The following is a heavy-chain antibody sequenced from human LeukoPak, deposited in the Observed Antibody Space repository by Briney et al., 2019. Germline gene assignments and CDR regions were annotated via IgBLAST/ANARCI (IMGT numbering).Heavy chain of an antibody. CDR2: INHSGST. Sequence: PSETLSLTCAVYGGSFSGYYWSWIRQPPGKGLEWIGEINHSGSTNYNPSLKSRVTISVDTSKNQFSLKLSSVTAADTAVYYCARDSCYYYYMDVWGKGTTVTVSS. D-gene: IGHD1-26*01. J-gene: IGHJ6*03. CDR1: GGSFSGYY. V-gene: IGHV4-34*01. CDR3: ARDSCYYYYMDV.